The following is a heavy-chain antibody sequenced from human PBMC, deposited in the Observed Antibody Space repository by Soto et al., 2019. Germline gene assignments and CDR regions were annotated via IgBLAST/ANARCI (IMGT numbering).Heavy chain of an antibody. D-gene: IGHD1-26*01. Sequence: PSETLSLTCTVSGGSISSYYCRWIRQPPGKGLEWIGYIYYSGSTNYNPSLKSRVTISVDTSKNQFSLKLSSVTAADTALYYCARRYSGTEDDNWFDPWGQGTLVTVS. CDR1: GGSISSYY. J-gene: IGHJ5*02. CDR2: IYYSGST. V-gene: IGHV4-59*08. CDR3: ARRYSGTEDDNWFDP.